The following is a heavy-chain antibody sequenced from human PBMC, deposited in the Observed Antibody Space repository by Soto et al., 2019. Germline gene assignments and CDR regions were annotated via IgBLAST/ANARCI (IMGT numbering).Heavy chain of an antibody. Sequence: SETLSLTCTVSGSSVSSGNYYWSWIRQPPGKRLEWIGFIYYTRSSSYNPSLKSRVTMSLDKTNNQLSMKLTSVTAAATAVYYCAGAGYCRSGSWSMEPWGQGTVVTVS. CDR2: IYYTRSS. J-gene: IGHJ5*02. V-gene: IGHV4-61*01. CDR3: AGAGYCRSGSWSMEP. CDR1: GSSVSSGNYY. D-gene: IGHD2-15*01.